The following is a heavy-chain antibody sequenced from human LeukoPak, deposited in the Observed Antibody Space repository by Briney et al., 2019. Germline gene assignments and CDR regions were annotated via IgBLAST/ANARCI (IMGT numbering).Heavy chain of an antibody. D-gene: IGHD3-22*01. CDR2: IYSSGST. Sequence: SSETLSLTCTVSGGSISSGSYYWSWIRQPAGKGLEWIGRIYSSGSTNYNPSLKSRVTISVDTSNNQFSLKLSSVTAADTAVYYCARDGRYDSSGYYYPDAFDIWGQGTMVTVSS. CDR3: ARDGRYDSSGYYYPDAFDI. J-gene: IGHJ3*02. CDR1: GGSISSGSYY. V-gene: IGHV4-61*02.